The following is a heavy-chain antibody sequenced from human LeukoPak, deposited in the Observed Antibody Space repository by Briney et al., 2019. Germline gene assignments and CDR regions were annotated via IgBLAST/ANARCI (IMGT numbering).Heavy chain of an antibody. J-gene: IGHJ4*02. Sequence: GRSLRLSCAASGFTFSSYAMSWVRQAPGKGLEWVSAISGSGGSTYYADSVKGRFTISRDNSKNTLYLQMNSLRAEDTAIYYCAKVFYSSRPYHFDYWGQGTLVTVSS. CDR1: GFTFSSYA. CDR3: AKVFYSSRPYHFDY. V-gene: IGHV3-23*01. D-gene: IGHD6-13*01. CDR2: ISGSGGST.